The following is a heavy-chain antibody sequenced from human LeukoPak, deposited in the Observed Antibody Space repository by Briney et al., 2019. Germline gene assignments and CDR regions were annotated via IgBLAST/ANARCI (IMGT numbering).Heavy chain of an antibody. Sequence: GASQKISWKGSGCFFTSYWGGWILQMTGKGLEWMGIIYPGDSDTRYSPSFQGQVTISADKSISTAYLQWSSLKASDTAMYYCAATYYYRSGAYFDIWGQGTMVTVSS. V-gene: IGHV5-51*01. CDR3: AATYYYRSGAYFDI. CDR1: GCFFTSYW. D-gene: IGHD3-10*01. CDR2: IYPGDSDT. J-gene: IGHJ3*02.